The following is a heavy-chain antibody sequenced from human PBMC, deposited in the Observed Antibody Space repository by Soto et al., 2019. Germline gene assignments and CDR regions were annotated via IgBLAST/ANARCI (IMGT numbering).Heavy chain of an antibody. V-gene: IGHV1-69*18. CDR1: GDRFTSYG. J-gene: IGHJ4*02. Sequence: QVQLEQSGAEVKKPGSSVTVSCKASGDRFTSYGISWVRQAPRQGLEWVGTVLPVLVTTNYAQKLRGRVIITADESTSTVYMELGSLRSDDTAIYYCARDRADRGFDYWGQGTLVTVSS. D-gene: IGHD3-10*01. CDR2: VLPVLVTT. CDR3: ARDRADRGFDY.